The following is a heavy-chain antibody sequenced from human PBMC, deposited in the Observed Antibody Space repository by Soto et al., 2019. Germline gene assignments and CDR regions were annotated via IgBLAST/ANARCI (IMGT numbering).Heavy chain of an antibody. D-gene: IGHD1-20*01. CDR2: IKHDGSKK. Sequence: EVQLVESGGGLVQPGGSLRLSCAASGFTFSAYCMSWVRQTPGKGLEWLANIKHDGSKKYYVDSVKGRFTISRDNAKNSLVLEMNSMRAEDTAVFYCAIITRGFSMDVWGQGTTVTVSS. V-gene: IGHV3-7*01. CDR3: AIITRGFSMDV. CDR1: GFTFSAYC. J-gene: IGHJ6*02.